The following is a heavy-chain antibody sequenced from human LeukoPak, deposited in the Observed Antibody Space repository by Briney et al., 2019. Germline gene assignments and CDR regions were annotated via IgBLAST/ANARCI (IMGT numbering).Heavy chain of an antibody. CDR2: ISTSGSTI. V-gene: IGHV3-48*04. J-gene: IGHJ4*02. CDR3: ARDTYYYDSSGYYVYYFDY. D-gene: IGHD3-22*01. CDR1: GFTFSTYS. Sequence: PGGPLRLSCAASGFTFSTYSMNWVRQAPGKGLEWVSYISTSGSTIYYADSVKGRFTISRDNAKNSLYLQMNSLRAEDTAVYYCARDTYYYDSSGYYVYYFDYWGQGTLVTLSS.